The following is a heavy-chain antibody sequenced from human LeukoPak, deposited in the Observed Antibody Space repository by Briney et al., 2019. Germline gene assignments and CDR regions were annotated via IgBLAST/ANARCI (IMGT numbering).Heavy chain of an antibody. CDR3: AKVGIFGLVTYYFDY. V-gene: IGHV3-9*01. CDR1: GFTFDEYA. Sequence: GGSLRLSCAVSGFTFDEYAMHWVRQPPGKGPEWVSGISWNSGLIDYADSVKGRFTISRDNAKNSLYLQMNSLKAEDTAFYYCAKVGIFGLVTYYFDYWGQGTLVTVSS. D-gene: IGHD3/OR15-3a*01. J-gene: IGHJ4*02. CDR2: ISWNSGLI.